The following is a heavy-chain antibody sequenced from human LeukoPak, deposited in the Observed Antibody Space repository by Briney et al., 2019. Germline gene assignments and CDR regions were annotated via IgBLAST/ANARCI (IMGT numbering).Heavy chain of an antibody. D-gene: IGHD6-13*01. CDR3: AKASIGYSSSFYYGMDV. V-gene: IGHV3-23*01. J-gene: IGHJ6*02. Sequence: GGSLRLSCAASGFTFSSYAMSWVRQAPGKGLEWVSAISGSGGSTYYADSVKGRFTISRDNSKNTLYLQMNSLRAEDTAVYYCAKASIGYSSSFYYGMDVWGQGTTDTVSS. CDR1: GFTFSSYA. CDR2: ISGSGGST.